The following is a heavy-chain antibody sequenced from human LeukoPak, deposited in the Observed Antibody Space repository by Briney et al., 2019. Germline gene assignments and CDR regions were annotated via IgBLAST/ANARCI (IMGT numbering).Heavy chain of an antibody. CDR1: GFTFSSYA. CDR3: AKDQGYSGYDPLDY. D-gene: IGHD5-12*01. Sequence: PGGTLRLSCAASGFTFSSYAMTWVRQAPGKGLEWVSAISGSAGRTYYADSVKGRFTISRDNSKNTLYLQMNSLRAEDTAVYYCAKDQGYSGYDPLDYWGQGALVTVSS. CDR2: ISGSAGRT. J-gene: IGHJ4*02. V-gene: IGHV3-23*01.